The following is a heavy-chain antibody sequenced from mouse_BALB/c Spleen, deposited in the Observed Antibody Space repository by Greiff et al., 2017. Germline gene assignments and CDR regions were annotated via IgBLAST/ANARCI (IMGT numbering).Heavy chain of an antibody. Sequence: VQLHQSGAELVRPGSSVKISCKASGYAFSSYWMNWVKQRPGQGLEWIGQIYPGDGDTNYNGKFKGKATLTADKSSSTAYMQLSSLTSEDSAVYFCARRRDRYDYYAMDYWGQGTSVTVSS. CDR3: ARRRDRYDYYAMDY. CDR2: IYPGDGDT. V-gene: IGHV1-80*01. J-gene: IGHJ4*01. CDR1: GYAFSSYW. D-gene: IGHD2-14*01.